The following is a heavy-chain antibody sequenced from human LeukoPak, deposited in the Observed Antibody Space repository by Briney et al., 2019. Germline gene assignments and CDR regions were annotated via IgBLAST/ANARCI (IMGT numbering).Heavy chain of an antibody. CDR2: IYYSGSS. CDR1: GGSISSSSSY. V-gene: IGHV4-39*07. D-gene: IGHD2-2*02. Sequence: SETLSLTCSVSGGSISSSSSYWGWIRQPPGKGLEWIGSIYYSGSSFDNPALKSRVTISVYTSKNQFSLKLSSVTAADTAVYYCARPDCSSTSCYNAAFDIWGQGTMVTVS. CDR3: ARPDCSSTSCYNAAFDI. J-gene: IGHJ3*02.